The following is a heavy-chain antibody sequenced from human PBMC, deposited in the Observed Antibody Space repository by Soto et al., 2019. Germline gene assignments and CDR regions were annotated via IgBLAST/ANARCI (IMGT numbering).Heavy chain of an antibody. CDR3: AKGRYDFWSPYYFDS. V-gene: IGHV3-9*01. CDR1: GLNCDDFD. CDR2: ITWNSRVL. J-gene: IGHJ4*02. D-gene: IGHD3-3*01. Sequence: SVRRSCVGTGLNCDDFDMNWVRQAPGKGLEWVSGITWNSRVLAYADSVKGRFTISRDNARNSLYLQMDSLRDEDTALYYCAKGRYDFWSPYYFDSWGQGTLVTVSS.